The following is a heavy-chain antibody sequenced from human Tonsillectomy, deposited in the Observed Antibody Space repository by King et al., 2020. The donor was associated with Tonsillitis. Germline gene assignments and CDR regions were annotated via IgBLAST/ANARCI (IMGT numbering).Heavy chain of an antibody. CDR3: AKDQESRGFAFDI. V-gene: IGHV3-30*02. Sequence: VQLVESGGGVVQPGGSLRLSCAASRFTFSSYGMHWVRQAPGKGLEWVAFVRYDGSNKYYADSLKGRFTISRDNSKNTLYLQMNSLRAEDTAVYYCAKDQESRGFAFDIWGQGTMVTVSS. CDR2: VRYDGSNK. CDR1: RFTFSSYG. J-gene: IGHJ3*02.